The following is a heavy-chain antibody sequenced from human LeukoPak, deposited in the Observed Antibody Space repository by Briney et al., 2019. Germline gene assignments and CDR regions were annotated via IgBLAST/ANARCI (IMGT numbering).Heavy chain of an antibody. CDR1: GFTFRSYA. J-gene: IGHJ4*02. V-gene: IGHV3-23*01. CDR3: AKGYLEWPVKDYIDY. CDR2: ISGIGSST. Sequence: PGGSLRLSCAASGFTFRSYAMSWVRQAPGKGLEWVSAISGIGSSTYYADSVKGRFTISRDNSKNTLFLQMSSLRAEDTAVYYCAKGYLEWPVKDYIDYWGQGTLVTVSS. D-gene: IGHD3-3*01.